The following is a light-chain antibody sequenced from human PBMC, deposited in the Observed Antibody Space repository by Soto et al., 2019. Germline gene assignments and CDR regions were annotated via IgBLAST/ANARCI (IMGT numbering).Light chain of an antibody. CDR3: CSYAGSYV. Sequence: QSALTQPPSVSGSPGQSVTISCTGTSSDVGGYNYVSWYQQHPGKAPQLMIYDVSKRPSGVPDRFSGSKSDNTASLTISGLQAADEADYYCCSYAGSYVFGTGTKVTVL. CDR2: DVS. CDR1: SSDVGGYNY. J-gene: IGLJ1*01. V-gene: IGLV2-11*01.